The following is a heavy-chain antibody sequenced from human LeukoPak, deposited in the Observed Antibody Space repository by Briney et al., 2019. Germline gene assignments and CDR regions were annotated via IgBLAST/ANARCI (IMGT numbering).Heavy chain of an antibody. CDR2: IYYSGST. CDR3: ARGESWNALNY. V-gene: IGHV4-39*07. D-gene: IGHD1-1*01. J-gene: IGHJ4*02. CDR1: GGSISSSSYY. Sequence: KPSETLSLTCTVSGGSISSSSYYWGWIRQPPGKGLEWIGSIYYSGSTYYNPSLKSRVTISVDTSKNQFSLKLSSVTAADTAVYYCARGESWNALNYWGQGTLVTVSS.